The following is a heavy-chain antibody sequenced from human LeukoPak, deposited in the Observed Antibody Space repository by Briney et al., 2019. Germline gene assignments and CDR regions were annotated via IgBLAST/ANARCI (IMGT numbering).Heavy chain of an antibody. Sequence: GGSLRLSCAASGFSFSSYGMYWVRQAPGKGLEWVAFIRYDGSNKYYADSVKGRFTISRDNSKNTLYLQMNSLRVEDTAVYYCAKGCGWEASYYYYYMDVWGKGTTVTISS. CDR1: GFSFSSYG. V-gene: IGHV3-30*02. CDR2: IRYDGSNK. D-gene: IGHD1-26*01. CDR3: AKGCGWEASYYYYYMDV. J-gene: IGHJ6*03.